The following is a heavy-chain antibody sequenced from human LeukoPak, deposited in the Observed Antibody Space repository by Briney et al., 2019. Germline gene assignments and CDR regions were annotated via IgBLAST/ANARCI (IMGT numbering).Heavy chain of an antibody. CDR2: ISGSGGST. CDR3: AKVRPSSSWYRDKYNWFDP. CDR1: GFTFSSYA. J-gene: IGHJ5*02. D-gene: IGHD6-13*01. Sequence: GGSLRLSCAASGFTFSSYAMSWFRQAPGKGLEWVSAISGSGGSTYYADSVKGRFTISRDNSKNTLYLQMNSLRAEDTAVYYCAKVRPSSSWYRDKYNWFDPWGQGTLVTVSS. V-gene: IGHV3-23*01.